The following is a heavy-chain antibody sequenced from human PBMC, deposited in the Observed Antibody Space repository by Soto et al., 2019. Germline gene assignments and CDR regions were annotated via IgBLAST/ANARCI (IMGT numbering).Heavy chain of an antibody. V-gene: IGHV3-23*01. D-gene: IGHD2-15*01. J-gene: IGHJ4*02. CDR3: AKDVGYCSGGSCTSPPKGFDY. Sequence: GGSLRLSCAASGFTFSSYAMSWVRQAPGKGLEWVSAISGSGGSTYYADSVKGRFTISRDNSKNTLYLQMNSLRAEDTAVYYCAKDVGYCSGGSCTSPPKGFDYWGQGTLVTVSS. CDR2: ISGSGGST. CDR1: GFTFSSYA.